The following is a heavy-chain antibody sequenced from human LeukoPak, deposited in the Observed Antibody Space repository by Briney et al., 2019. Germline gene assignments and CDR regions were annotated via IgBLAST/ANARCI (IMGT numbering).Heavy chain of an antibody. CDR3: ARPIRSFQYSSPYDAFEI. CDR1: GLSLTNYY. D-gene: IGHD5-18*01. J-gene: IGHJ3*02. Sequence: GASVKVSCKASGLSLTNYYMHWVRQAPGQGLEWMGIINPGGGSTTYSQKFQGRVTMTRDMSTSTVYMELSSLTSEDTAVYFCARPIRSFQYSSPYDAFEIWGQGTRVTVSS. V-gene: IGHV1-46*01. CDR2: INPGGGST.